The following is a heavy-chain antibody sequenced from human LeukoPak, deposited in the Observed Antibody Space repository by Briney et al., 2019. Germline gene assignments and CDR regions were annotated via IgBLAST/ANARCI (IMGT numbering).Heavy chain of an antibody. J-gene: IGHJ4*02. D-gene: IGHD5/OR15-5a*01. V-gene: IGHV1-46*01. Sequence: ASVKVSCKAFGYTLTGYWMHWVRQAPGQGPEWMGVISPSGGSTIYAQKFKGRVTMTRDMSTSTVYMELSSLRSEDTAVYYCASSFYDLLVYFDYWGQGTLVTVSS. CDR1: GYTLTGYW. CDR3: ASSFYDLLVYFDY. CDR2: ISPSGGST.